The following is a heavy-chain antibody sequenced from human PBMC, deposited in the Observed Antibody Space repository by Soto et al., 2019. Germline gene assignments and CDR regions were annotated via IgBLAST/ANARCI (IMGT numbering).Heavy chain of an antibody. V-gene: IGHV4-59*08. D-gene: IGHD6-19*01. J-gene: IGHJ5*02. CDR3: ASWGVAGKNEKNNWFDP. Sequence: SETLSLTCTVSGGSISSYYWSWIRQPPGKGLEWIGYIYYSGSTNYNPSLKSRVTISVDTSKNQFSLKLSSVTAADTAVYYCASWGVAGKNEKNNWFDPWGQGTLVTVSS. CDR2: IYYSGST. CDR1: GGSISSYY.